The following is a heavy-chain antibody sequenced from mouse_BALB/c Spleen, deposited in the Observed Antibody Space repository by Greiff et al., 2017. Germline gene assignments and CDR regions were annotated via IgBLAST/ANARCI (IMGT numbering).Heavy chain of an antibody. V-gene: IGHV10S3*01. CDR2: IRSKSNNYAT. CDR1: GFTFNTNA. Sequence: EVQLVETGGGLVQPKGSLKLSCAASGFTFNTNAMNWVRQAPGKGLEWVARIRSKSNNYATYYADSVKDRFTISRDDSQSMLYLQMNNLKTEDTAMYYCVREGDYGHYFDYWGQGTTLTVSS. CDR3: VREGDYGHYFDY. D-gene: IGHD1-1*02. J-gene: IGHJ2*01.